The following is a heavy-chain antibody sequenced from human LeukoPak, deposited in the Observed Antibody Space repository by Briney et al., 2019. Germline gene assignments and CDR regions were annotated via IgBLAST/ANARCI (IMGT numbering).Heavy chain of an antibody. CDR1: GGTFSSYA. V-gene: IGHV1-69*04. CDR3: AKVLMTGWSTGYAFDI. J-gene: IGHJ3*02. CDR2: IIPILGIA. D-gene: IGHD3-9*01. Sequence: ASVKVSCKASGGTFSSYAISWVRQAPGQGLEWMGRIIPILGIANYAQKFQGRVTITADKSTSTTYMELSSLRSEDTAVYYCAKVLMTGWSTGYAFDIWGQGTMVTVSS.